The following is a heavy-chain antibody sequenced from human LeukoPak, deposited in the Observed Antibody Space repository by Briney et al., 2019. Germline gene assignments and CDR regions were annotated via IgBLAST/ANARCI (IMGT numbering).Heavy chain of an antibody. V-gene: IGHV4-34*01. Sequence: SETLSLTCAVYGGSFSGYYWSWIRQPPGKGLEWIGEINHSGSTNYNPSLKSRVTISVDTSKNQLSLKLSSVTAADTAVYYCARVGIQLWSFYYYYYYMDVWGKGTTVTVSS. J-gene: IGHJ6*03. CDR2: INHSGST. CDR3: ARVGIQLWSFYYYYYYMDV. D-gene: IGHD5-18*01. CDR1: GGSFSGYY.